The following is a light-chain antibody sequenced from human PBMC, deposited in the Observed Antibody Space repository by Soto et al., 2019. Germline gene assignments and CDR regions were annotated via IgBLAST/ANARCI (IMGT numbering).Light chain of an antibody. CDR3: CSYAGSYAWV. J-gene: IGLJ3*02. CDR2: DVS. CDR1: SSDVGGYNY. V-gene: IGLV2-11*01. Sequence: LTQPRSVSGSPGQSVTISCTGTSSDVGGYNYVSWYQQHPGKAPKLMIYDVSKRPSGVPDRFSGSKSGNTASLTISGLQAEDEADYYCCSYAGSYAWVFGGGTQLTVL.